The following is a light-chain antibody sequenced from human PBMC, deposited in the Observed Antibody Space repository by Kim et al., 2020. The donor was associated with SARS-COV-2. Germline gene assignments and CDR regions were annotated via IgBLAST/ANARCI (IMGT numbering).Light chain of an antibody. V-gene: IGLV2-14*01. CDR1: NNDVDGYNY. J-gene: IGLJ2*01. Sequence: QSALTQPASVSGSPGQSITISCTGTNNDVDGYNYVSWYQHHPGKAPKLIIYEVSNRPSGVSNRFSGSKSGKTASLTISGLQAEDEADYYCSSYMTSSTIVLFGGGTQLTVL. CDR3: SSYMTSSTIVL. CDR2: EVS.